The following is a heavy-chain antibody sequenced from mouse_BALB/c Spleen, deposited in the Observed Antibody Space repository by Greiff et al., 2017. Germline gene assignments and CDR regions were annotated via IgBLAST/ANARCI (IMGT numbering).Heavy chain of an antibody. J-gene: IGHJ2*01. CDR3: ARWRTLDY. CDR2: ISSGGGST. CDR1: GFAFSSYD. Sequence: EVQLVESGGGLVKPGGSLKLSCAASGFAFSSYDMSWVRQTPEKRLEWVAYISSGGGSTYYPDTVKGRFTISRDNAKNTLYLQMSSLKSEDTAMYYCARWRTLDYWGQGTTLTVSS. D-gene: IGHD5-1*01. V-gene: IGHV5-12-1*01.